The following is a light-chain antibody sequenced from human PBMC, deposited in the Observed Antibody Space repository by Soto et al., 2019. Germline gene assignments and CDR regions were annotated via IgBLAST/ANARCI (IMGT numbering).Light chain of an antibody. J-gene: IGKJ1*01. CDR1: QSIGRN. CDR3: QQSYSTPPT. Sequence: DIQMTQSPASLSASVGDRVTISCPASQSIGRNLNWYQQKPGKAPTLLMFTSSNLQSGVPSRFSGSGSGTDFILTISSLQPEDFATYYCQQSYSTPPTFGQGTKVDIK. CDR2: TSS. V-gene: IGKV1-39*01.